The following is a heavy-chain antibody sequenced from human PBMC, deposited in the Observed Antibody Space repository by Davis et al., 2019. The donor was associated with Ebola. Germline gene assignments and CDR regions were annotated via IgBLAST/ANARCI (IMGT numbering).Heavy chain of an antibody. D-gene: IGHD2-15*01. Sequence: GESLKISCAASGFTFSSYAMHWVRQAPGKGLEWVALISYDGSNKYYADSVKGRFTISRDNSKNTLYLQMNSLRAEDTAVYYCARRGIVVVVAATHWYFDLWGRGTLVTVSS. CDR3: ARRGIVVVVAATHWYFDL. CDR2: ISYDGSNK. J-gene: IGHJ2*01. V-gene: IGHV3-30-3*01. CDR1: GFTFSSYA.